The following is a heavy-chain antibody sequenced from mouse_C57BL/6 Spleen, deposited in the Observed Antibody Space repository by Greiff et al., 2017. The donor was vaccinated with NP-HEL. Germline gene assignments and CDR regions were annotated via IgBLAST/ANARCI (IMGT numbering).Heavy chain of an antibody. D-gene: IGHD1-1*01. Sequence: EVQLVESGGGLVQPGGSLKLSCAASGFTFSDYYMYWVRQTPEKRLEWVAYISNGGGSTYYPDTVKGRFTISRDTAKNTLYLQMSRLKSEDTAMDYCARHYYYGSGGYVDVWGTGTTVTVSS. CDR3: ARHYYYGSGGYVDV. V-gene: IGHV5-12*01. J-gene: IGHJ1*03. CDR2: ISNGGGST. CDR1: GFTFSDYY.